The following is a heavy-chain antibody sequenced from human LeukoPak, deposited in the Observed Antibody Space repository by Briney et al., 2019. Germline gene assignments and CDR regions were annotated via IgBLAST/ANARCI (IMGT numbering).Heavy chain of an antibody. V-gene: IGHV5-51*01. J-gene: IGHJ4*02. D-gene: IGHD2-15*01. CDR2: IYPGDSDT. CDR3: ARQRCSGGSCYGVDY. Sequence: RGESLKISCKGSGYSFTSYWIGWVRQMPGKGLEWMGIIYPGDSDTRYSPSFQGQVTISADKSISTAYLQWSSLKASDTAMYYCARQRCSGGSCYGVDYWGQGTLVTVSS. CDR1: GYSFTSYW.